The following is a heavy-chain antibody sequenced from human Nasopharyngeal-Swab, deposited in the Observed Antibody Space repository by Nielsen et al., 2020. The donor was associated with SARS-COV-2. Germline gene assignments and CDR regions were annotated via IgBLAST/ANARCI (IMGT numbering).Heavy chain of an antibody. J-gene: IGHJ5*02. Sequence: GGSLRLSCAASGFTFSSYAMHWVRQAPGKGLEWVAVISYDGSNKYYADSVKGRFTISRDNSKNTLYLQMNSLRAEDTAVYYCARDYYDSSGYYNNWFDPWGQGTLVTVSS. V-gene: IGHV3-30-3*01. CDR2: ISYDGSNK. D-gene: IGHD3-22*01. CDR3: ARDYYDSSGYYNNWFDP. CDR1: GFTFSSYA.